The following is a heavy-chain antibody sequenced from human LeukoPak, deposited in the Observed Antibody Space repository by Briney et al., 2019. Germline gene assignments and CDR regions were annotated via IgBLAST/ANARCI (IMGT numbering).Heavy chain of an antibody. CDR1: GGSISSGSYY. Sequence: SETLSLTCTVSGGSISSGSYYWSWIRQPAGTGLEWIGRIYTSGSTNYNPSLKSRVTISVDTSKNQFSLKLSSVTAADTAVYYCARDCSSTSCGRVYYFDYWGQGTLVTVSS. CDR2: IYTSGST. V-gene: IGHV4-61*02. D-gene: IGHD2-2*01. CDR3: ARDCSSTSCGRVYYFDY. J-gene: IGHJ4*02.